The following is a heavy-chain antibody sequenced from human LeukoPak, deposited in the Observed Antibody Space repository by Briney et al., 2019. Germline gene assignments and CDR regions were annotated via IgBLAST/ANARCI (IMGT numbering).Heavy chain of an antibody. V-gene: IGHV1-18*01. D-gene: IGHD3-10*01. CDR2: INTSKGNT. CDR1: GYTFTNYG. CDR3: AREYGPENDY. Sequence: ASVTVSCKASGYTFTNYGVHWVRQAHGQGLEWMAWINTSKGNTEYAQKFQGRVTLTTDTSTSTAYMELRSLRSDDTAVYYCAREYGPENDYWGQGTLVTVPS. J-gene: IGHJ4*02.